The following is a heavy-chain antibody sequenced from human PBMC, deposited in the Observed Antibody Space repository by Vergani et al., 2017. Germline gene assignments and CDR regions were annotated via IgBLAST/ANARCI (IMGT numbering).Heavy chain of an antibody. J-gene: IGHJ4*02. V-gene: IGHV1-2*02. CDR1: GYTFTGYY. CDR2: INPNSGGT. Sequence: QVQLVQSGAEVKKPGASVKVSCKASGYTFTGYYMHWVRQAPGQGLEWMGWINPNSGGTNYAQKFQGRVTMTRDTSISTAYMELSRLRSDGTAVYYCARDVGRRQLLLRYFDYWGQGTLVTVSS. CDR3: ARDVGRRQLLLRYFDY. D-gene: IGHD2-15*01.